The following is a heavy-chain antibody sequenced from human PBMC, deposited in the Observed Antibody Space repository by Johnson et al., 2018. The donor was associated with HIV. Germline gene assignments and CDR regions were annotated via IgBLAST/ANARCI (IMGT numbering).Heavy chain of an antibody. V-gene: IGHV3-30*14. Sequence: QVQLVESGGGLIQPGRSLRLSCTASGFTFSNYAIHWVRQAPGKGLEWVTVISYDGSNQYYADSVKGRFTISRDNSKNTLYLHMNSLRAEYTAVYYCARDRTGMVYAIDAFDIWGPGTMVTVSA. CDR1: GFTFSNYA. J-gene: IGHJ3*02. D-gene: IGHD2-8*01. CDR3: ARDRTGMVYAIDAFDI. CDR2: ISYDGSNQ.